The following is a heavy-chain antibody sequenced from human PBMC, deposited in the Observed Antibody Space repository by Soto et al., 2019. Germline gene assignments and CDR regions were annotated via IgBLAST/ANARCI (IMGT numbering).Heavy chain of an antibody. J-gene: IGHJ4*02. V-gene: IGHV3-48*03. CDR2: ISSSADTI. CDR3: ARGPGYSTGWYSDY. D-gene: IGHD6-19*01. CDR1: GFTFSSFE. Sequence: EVQLVESGGGLVQPGGCLRLCCAASGFTFSSFEMTWVRQAPGKGLEWLSYISSSADTIYYADSVRGRFTTSRDNAKNSLSLQMNSLRGEDTAIYYCARGPGYSTGWYSDYWGQGTLVTVSS.